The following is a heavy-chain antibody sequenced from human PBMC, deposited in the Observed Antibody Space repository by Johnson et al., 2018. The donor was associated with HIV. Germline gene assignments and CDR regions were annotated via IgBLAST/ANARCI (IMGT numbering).Heavy chain of an antibody. CDR1: GFTFSNAW. Sequence: VQLVESGGGLVQPGGSLRLSCAASGFTFSNAWMNWVRQAPGKGLEWVGRITNNTDGDNTGYADSVKFTITISRDNSNNTLYLKMDSLRAEDTAFYYWARVRGGLQHGAFDIWGQGTMVTVYS. D-gene: IGHD5-24*01. V-gene: IGHV3-72*01. CDR2: ITNNTDGDNT. J-gene: IGHJ3*02. CDR3: ARVRGGLQHGAFDI.